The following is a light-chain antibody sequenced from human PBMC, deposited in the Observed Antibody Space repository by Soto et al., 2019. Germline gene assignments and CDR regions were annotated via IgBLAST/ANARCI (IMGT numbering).Light chain of an antibody. Sequence: IQMTQSPSSLSASVGDRVTITCRASQGISSYLAWYQQKPGKAPKLLIYAASTLQSGVPSRFSGSGSGTEFTLTISSLQPEDFATYYCQQLNSYPLTFGEGTKVDIK. V-gene: IGKV1-9*01. CDR1: QGISSY. CDR3: QQLNSYPLT. J-gene: IGKJ4*01. CDR2: AAS.